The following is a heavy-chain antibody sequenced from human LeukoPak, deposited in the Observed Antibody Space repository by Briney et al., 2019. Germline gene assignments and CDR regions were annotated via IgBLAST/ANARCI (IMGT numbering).Heavy chain of an antibody. CDR1: GFIFSAYS. CDR3: ARGHDLAKRSIDF. Sequence: GGSLRLSCAASGFIFSAYSMNWVRQAPGKGLEWIPYISLNSGAIYYADSVKGRFTISRDNVKNSLYLQMNNLRDDDTAVYYCARGHDLAKRSIDFWGQGTLVTVSS. D-gene: IGHD1-1*01. V-gene: IGHV3-48*02. CDR2: ISLNSGAI. J-gene: IGHJ4*02.